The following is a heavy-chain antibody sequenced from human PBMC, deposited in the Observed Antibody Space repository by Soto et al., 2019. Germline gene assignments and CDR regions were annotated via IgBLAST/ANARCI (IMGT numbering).Heavy chain of an antibody. CDR2: TSYDGSNN. D-gene: IGHD3-16*01. CDR3: ARWGTTGGFDL. J-gene: IGHJ5*02. V-gene: IGHV3-30*19. CDR1: GFMFKSYV. Sequence: QLQLVESGGGVVQPGTSLRLSCAASGFMFKSYVMHWDRQAPGKGLEWVALTSYDGSNNYYGDSVKGRFTVSRDNSKNTLHLQMDSLRPEDTALYYCARWGTTGGFDLWDQGTLVSVSS.